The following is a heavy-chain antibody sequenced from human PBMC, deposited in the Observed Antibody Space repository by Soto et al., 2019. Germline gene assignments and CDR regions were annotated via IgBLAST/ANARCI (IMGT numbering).Heavy chain of an antibody. D-gene: IGHD6-13*01. CDR2: IIPIFGTA. CDR1: GGTFSSYD. Sequence: QVQLVQSGAEVKKPGASMKVSCKASGGTFSSYDISWVRQAPGQGLEWMGGIIPIFGTANYAQKVQGRVTITADKSTSQDYVDLGSLRSEDTAVYYCASSDSGYTGSWSLDHNWFDPWGQGTLVIVS. CDR3: ASSDSGYTGSWSLDHNWFDP. V-gene: IGHV1-69*06. J-gene: IGHJ5*02.